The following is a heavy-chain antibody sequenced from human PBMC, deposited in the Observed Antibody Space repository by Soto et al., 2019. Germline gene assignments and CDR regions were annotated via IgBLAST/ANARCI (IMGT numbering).Heavy chain of an antibody. V-gene: IGHV1-18*01. Sequence: QVQLVQSGAEVRKPGASVKVSCKASGYTFSNYGLSWVRQAPGQGLEWMGWISDYNGNTHYAQKFQGRLIMTTDTSTXTXXXEXGGLTSDDTAVYFCAREGYYAGSGTYSPPRYYGMDVWGQGTTVTVSS. CDR3: AREGYYAGSGTYSPPRYYGMDV. CDR2: ISDYNGNT. J-gene: IGHJ6*02. D-gene: IGHD3-10*01. CDR1: GYTFSNYG.